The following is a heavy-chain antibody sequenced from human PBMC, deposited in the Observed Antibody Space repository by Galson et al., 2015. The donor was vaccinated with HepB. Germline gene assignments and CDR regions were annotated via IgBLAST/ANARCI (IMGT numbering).Heavy chain of an antibody. J-gene: IGHJ6*02. V-gene: IGHV1-18*01. CDR2: ISAYNGNT. D-gene: IGHD3-10*01. CDR1: GYTFTSYG. Sequence: SVKVSCKASGYTFTSYGISWVRQAPGQRLEWMGWISAYNGNTNYAQKLQGRVTVTADKSASTAYMELSSLRSEDTAVYYCARGYYYGSGSYHYYYGMDVWGQGTTVTVSS. CDR3: ARGYYYGSGSYHYYYGMDV.